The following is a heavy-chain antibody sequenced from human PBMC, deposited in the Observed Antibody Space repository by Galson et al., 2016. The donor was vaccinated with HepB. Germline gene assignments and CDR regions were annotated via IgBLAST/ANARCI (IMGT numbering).Heavy chain of an antibody. Sequence: YWIAWVRQMPGKGLEWLGIIYPGDSDTRYSPSFEGQVTISVDKSINTAFLQWSSLKVSDAAIYYCARFERGVATTGSYYYNGMDVWGQGTTVTVSS. D-gene: IGHD3-10*01. CDR2: IYPGDSDT. V-gene: IGHV5-51*01. CDR3: ARFERGVATTGSYYYNGMDV. CDR1: YW. J-gene: IGHJ6*02.